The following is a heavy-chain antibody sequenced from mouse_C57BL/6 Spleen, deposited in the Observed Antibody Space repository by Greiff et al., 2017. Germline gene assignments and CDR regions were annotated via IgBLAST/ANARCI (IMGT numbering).Heavy chain of an antibody. CDR3: ARGQGRPYYFDY. Sequence: EVQLQESGPGLVKPSQSLSLTCSVTGYSITSGYYWNWIRQFPGNKLEWMGYISYDGSNNYNPSLKNRISITRDTSKNQFFLKLNSVTTEDTATYYCARGQGRPYYFDYWGQGTTLTVSS. CDR1: GYSITSGYY. D-gene: IGHD3-2*01. J-gene: IGHJ2*01. V-gene: IGHV3-6*01. CDR2: ISYDGSN.